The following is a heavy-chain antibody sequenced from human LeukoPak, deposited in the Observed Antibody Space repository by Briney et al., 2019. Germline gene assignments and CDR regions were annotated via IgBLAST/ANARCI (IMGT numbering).Heavy chain of an antibody. J-gene: IGHJ6*03. CDR1: GFTFSSYG. V-gene: IGHV3-30*02. CDR3: AKDLTYSYYFYMEV. CDR2: IRSDGSNK. Sequence: GGSLRLSCTASGFTFSSYGMHWVRQAPGKGLEWVAFIRSDGSNKYYADSVKGRFTISRDNSKNTLYLQMNSLRAEDTAVYYCAKDLTYSYYFYMEVWGKGTTVTVSS.